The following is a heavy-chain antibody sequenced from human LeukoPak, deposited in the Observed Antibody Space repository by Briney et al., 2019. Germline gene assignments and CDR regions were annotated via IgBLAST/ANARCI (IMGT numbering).Heavy chain of an antibody. CDR3: AKDWRDHCDFHAFDI. Sequence: GGSLRLSCAASGFTFSSYAMSWVRQAPGKGLEWVSTISDTSRTYYADSVKGRFTISRDNSRNTLYLQMNSQRAEDTAVYYCAKDWRDHCDFHAFDIWGQGTRDTVSS. J-gene: IGHJ3*02. V-gene: IGHV3-23*01. CDR2: ISDTSRT. D-gene: IGHD4-17*01. CDR1: GFTFSSYA.